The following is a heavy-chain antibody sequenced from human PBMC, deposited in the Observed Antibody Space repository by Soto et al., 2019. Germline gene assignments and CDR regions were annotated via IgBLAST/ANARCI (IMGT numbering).Heavy chain of an antibody. J-gene: IGHJ6*03. V-gene: IGHV4-34*01. CDR1: GGSFSGYY. CDR2: INHSGST. Sequence: QVQLQQWGAGLLKPSETLSLTCAVYGGSFSGYYWSWIRQPPGKGLEWIGEINHSGSTNYNPSLKSQVTISVDTSKNKFSLKLSSVTAADTAVYYCARGGKDIVVVPAARYYYYYMDVWGKGTTVTVSS. CDR3: ARGGKDIVVVPAARYYYYYMDV. D-gene: IGHD2-2*01.